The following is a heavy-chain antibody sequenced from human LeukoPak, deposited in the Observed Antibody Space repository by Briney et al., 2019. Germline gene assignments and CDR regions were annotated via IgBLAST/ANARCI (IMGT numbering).Heavy chain of an antibody. Sequence: SGGSLRLSCAASGFSFSSYEMTWVRQAPGKGLEWVSYISHSGIAMFYADSVKGRFTISRDNAKNSLYLQMNSLRAEDTAVYYCARDYYDSSGYLHPWGQGTLVTVSS. V-gene: IGHV3-48*03. J-gene: IGHJ5*02. CDR2: ISHSGIAM. CDR1: GFSFSSYE. CDR3: ARDYYDSSGYLHP. D-gene: IGHD3-22*01.